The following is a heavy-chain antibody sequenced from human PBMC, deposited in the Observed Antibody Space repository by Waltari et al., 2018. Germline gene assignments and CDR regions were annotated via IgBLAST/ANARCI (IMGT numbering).Heavy chain of an antibody. V-gene: IGHV3-48*01. J-gene: IGHJ5*01. CDR2: ISETSRTT. CDR1: GFSVPNYT. Sequence: EERLVQSGGGLVQPGGSLRLSCDASGFSVPNYTMNWVRQAPGKGLEWVAYISETSRTTFYADSVRGRFIISRNNAKNSLSLQMVSLRGEDTAVYYCAVARGNYDVLTGFPVDSWGQGTLVTVSS. CDR3: AVARGNYDVLTGFPVDS. D-gene: IGHD3-9*01.